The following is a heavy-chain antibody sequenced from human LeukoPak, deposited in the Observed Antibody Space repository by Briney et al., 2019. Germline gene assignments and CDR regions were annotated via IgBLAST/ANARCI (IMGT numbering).Heavy chain of an antibody. CDR1: GYTFTSYD. J-gene: IGHJ3*02. CDR2: VNPNSGNT. Sequence: GASVKVSCKASGYTFTSYDINWVRQATGQGLEWMGWVNPNSGNTGYAQKFQGRVTITRNTSISTAYMELSSLRSEDTAVYYCARTVVGATDAFDIWGQGTMVTVSS. CDR3: ARTVVGATDAFDI. V-gene: IGHV1-8*03. D-gene: IGHD1-26*01.